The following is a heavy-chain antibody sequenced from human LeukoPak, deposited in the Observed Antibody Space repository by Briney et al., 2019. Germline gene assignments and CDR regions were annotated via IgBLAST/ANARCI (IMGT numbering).Heavy chain of an antibody. CDR1: GGSFSGYY. D-gene: IGHD6-19*01. CDR2: INHSGST. CDR3: ARCSSGSYRDY. V-gene: IGHV4-34*01. J-gene: IGHJ4*02. Sequence: SETLSLTCAVYGGSFSGYYWSWIRQPPGNGLEWIGEINHSGSTNYNPSLKSRVTISVDTSKNQFSLKLSSVTAADTAVYYCARCSSGSYRDYWGQGTLVTVSS.